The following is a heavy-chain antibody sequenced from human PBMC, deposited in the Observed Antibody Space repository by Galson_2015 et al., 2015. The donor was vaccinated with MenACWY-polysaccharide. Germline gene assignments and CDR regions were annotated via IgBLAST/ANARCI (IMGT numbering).Heavy chain of an antibody. CDR1: GDSISSYY. J-gene: IGHJ4*02. CDR2: FYHSGST. V-gene: IGHV4-59*08. CDR3: ARLVKGYSSGWYLTFDY. Sequence: ETLSLTCTVSGDSISSYYWTWIRQPPGKGLEWIGYFYHSGSTDYNSSLKSRVTISADTSKNQFSLKLRSVTAADTAVYYCARLVKGYSSGWYLTFDYWGRGTLVTVSS. D-gene: IGHD6-19*01.